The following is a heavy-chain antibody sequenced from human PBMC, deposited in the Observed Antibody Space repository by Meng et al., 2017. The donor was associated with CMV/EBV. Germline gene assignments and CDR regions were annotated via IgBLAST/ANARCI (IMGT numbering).Heavy chain of an antibody. J-gene: IGHJ4*02. CDR1: GFTFDDYA. CDR2: ISWNSGSI. D-gene: IGHD3-22*01. CDR3: GKDIVRGDYYDWWAEFDY. V-gene: IGHV3-9*01. Sequence: LSLTCAASGFTFDDYAMHWVRQAPGKGLEWVSGISWNSGSIGYADSVKGRFTISRDNAKNSLYLQMNSLRAEDTALYYCGKDIVRGDYYDWWAEFDYWGQGTLVTVSS.